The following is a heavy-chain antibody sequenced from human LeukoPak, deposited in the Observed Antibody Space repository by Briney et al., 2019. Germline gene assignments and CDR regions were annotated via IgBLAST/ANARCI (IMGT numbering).Heavy chain of an antibody. CDR1: GFTFSSYS. V-gene: IGHV3-48*01. Sequence: GGSLRLSCAASGFTFSSYSMNWVRQAPGKGLEWVSYISSSSSTIYYADSVKGRFTISRDNAKNSLYLQMNSLRAEDTAVYYCARAGPEYCSSTSCYSYYFDYWGQGTLVTVSS. J-gene: IGHJ4*02. D-gene: IGHD2-2*01. CDR2: ISSSSSTI. CDR3: ARAGPEYCSSTSCYSYYFDY.